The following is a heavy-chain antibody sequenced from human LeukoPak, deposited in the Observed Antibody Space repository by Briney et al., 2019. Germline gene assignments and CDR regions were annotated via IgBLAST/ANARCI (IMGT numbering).Heavy chain of an antibody. V-gene: IGHV3-23*01. CDR3: AKGAQQLVYWVDY. Sequence: GGSLRLSCAASGFTFSSYSMNWVRQAPGKGLEWVSVISGSGGSTYYADSVKGRFTISRDNSKNTLYLQMNSLRAEDTAVYYCAKGAQQLVYWVDYWGQGTLVTVSS. J-gene: IGHJ4*02. CDR1: GFTFSSYS. D-gene: IGHD6-13*01. CDR2: ISGSGGST.